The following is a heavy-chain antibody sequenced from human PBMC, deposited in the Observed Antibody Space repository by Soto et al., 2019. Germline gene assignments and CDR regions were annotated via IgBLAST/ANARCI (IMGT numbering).Heavy chain of an antibody. CDR2: IYHSGST. Sequence: SETLSLSCAVSGGSISSGGYSWSRIRQPPGKGLEWIGYIYHSGSTYYNPSLKSRVTISVDRSKNQFSLKLSSVTAADTAVYYCARVPDRWGQGTLVTVSS. D-gene: IGHD2-2*01. CDR1: GGSISSGGYS. J-gene: IGHJ5*02. V-gene: IGHV4-30-2*01. CDR3: ARVPDR.